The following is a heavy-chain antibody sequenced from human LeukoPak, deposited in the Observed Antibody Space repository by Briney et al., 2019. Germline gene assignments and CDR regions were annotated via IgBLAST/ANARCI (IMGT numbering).Heavy chain of an antibody. J-gene: IGHJ4*01. CDR1: GYSFTDYY. CDR3: ARDKNPTVFDY. CDR2: MKPESGKT. Sequence: ASVKVSCKASGYSFTDYYLHWVRQAPGQGLGWMGWMKPESGKTGTAQRFQGRVTLTRDTSTSTAYMEVTRLTSDDTAIYYCARDKNPTVFDYWGQGTVVTVSS. V-gene: IGHV1-2*02.